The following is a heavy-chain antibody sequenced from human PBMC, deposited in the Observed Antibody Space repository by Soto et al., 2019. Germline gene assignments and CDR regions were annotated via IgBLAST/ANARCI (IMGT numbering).Heavy chain of an antibody. D-gene: IGHD3-10*01. CDR2: IYYSRSA. Sequence: PETLSLTCSVSGGSISGLSWTWIRQPPGKGLEWIGYIYYSRSANYNPSLKSRVTISVDTSKNQFSLNLSSVTAADTAVYYCARRNYYGFSTFFAPWGQGTLVTVSS. V-gene: IGHV4-59*08. CDR1: GGSISGLS. J-gene: IGHJ5*02. CDR3: ARRNYYGFSTFFAP.